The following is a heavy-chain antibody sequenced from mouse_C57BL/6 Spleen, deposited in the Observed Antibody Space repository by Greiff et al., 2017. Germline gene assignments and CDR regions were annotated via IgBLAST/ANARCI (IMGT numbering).Heavy chain of an antibody. CDR3: ASPIPSNFYFDY. CDR2: IYPGSGNT. CDR1: GYSFTSYY. V-gene: IGHV1-66*01. D-gene: IGHD4-1*01. Sequence: VQLQESGPELVKPGASVKISCKASGYSFTSYYIHWVKQRPGQGLEWIGWIYPGSGNTKYNEKFKGKATPTADTSSSTAYMQLSSLTSEDSAVYYCASPIPSNFYFDYWGQGTTLTVSS. J-gene: IGHJ2*01.